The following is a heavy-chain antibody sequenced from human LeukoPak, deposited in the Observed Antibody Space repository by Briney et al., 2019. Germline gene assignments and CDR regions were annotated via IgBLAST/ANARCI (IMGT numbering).Heavy chain of an antibody. Sequence: GGSLRLSCTASGFTFSSYGMTWVRQAPGKGLEWVSAISGSGGSTYYADSVKGRFTISRDNSKNTLYLQMNSLRAEDTAVYYCAKSPRVWFGELHSGGQGTLVTVSS. D-gene: IGHD3-10*01. J-gene: IGHJ4*02. CDR2: ISGSGGST. CDR3: AKSPRVWFGELHS. V-gene: IGHV3-23*01. CDR1: GFTFSSYG.